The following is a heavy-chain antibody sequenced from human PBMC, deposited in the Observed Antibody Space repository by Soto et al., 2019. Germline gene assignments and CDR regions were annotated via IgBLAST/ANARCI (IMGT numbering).Heavy chain of an antibody. J-gene: IGHJ4*02. CDR2: INPYSGNT. V-gene: IGHV1-18*01. D-gene: IGHD4-17*01. Sequence: QIHLVQSGPEVRKPGASVKLSCKTSGYTFITYGLTWVRQAPVEGLEWMGWINPYSGNTAFAEKFQDRITVTTDTSTDTAYMELEDLDSDDTAVYYCAKNAVSGDYASHLDYWGQGTLVAVST. CDR3: AKNAVSGDYASHLDY. CDR1: GYTFITYG.